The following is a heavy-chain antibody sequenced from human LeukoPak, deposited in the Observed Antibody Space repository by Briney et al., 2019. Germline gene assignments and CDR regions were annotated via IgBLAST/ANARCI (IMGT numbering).Heavy chain of an antibody. CDR3: ARGGWELPEGSLDY. V-gene: IGHV4-34*01. Sequence: PSETLSLTRAVYGGSFSGCYWSWIRQPPGKGLEWIGEINHSGSTNYNLSLKSRVTISVDASKNQFSLKLSSVTAADTAVYYCARGGWELPEGSLDYWGQGTLVTVSS. D-gene: IGHD1-26*01. CDR1: GGSFSGCY. J-gene: IGHJ4*02. CDR2: INHSGST.